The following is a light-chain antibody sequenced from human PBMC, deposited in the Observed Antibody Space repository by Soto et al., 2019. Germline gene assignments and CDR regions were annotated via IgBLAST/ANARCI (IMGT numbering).Light chain of an antibody. CDR1: QSVSNY. CDR2: DAS. Sequence: EIVLTQSPATLSLSPGERATLSCRASQSVSNYLAWYQQKPGQAPRLLIYDASNRATGIPARFSGSGSGTDVTLPISSLEPEDFAVYYCQQRSNWPLLTFGGGTKVEIK. V-gene: IGKV3-11*01. J-gene: IGKJ4*01. CDR3: QQRSNWPLLT.